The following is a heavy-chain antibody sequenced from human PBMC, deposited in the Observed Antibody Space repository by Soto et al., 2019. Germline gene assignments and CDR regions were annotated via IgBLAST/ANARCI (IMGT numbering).Heavy chain of an antibody. Sequence: PGGSLRLSCAASGFTFSSYSMNWVRQAPGKGLEWVSYISSSSSTIYYADSAKGRFTISRDNAKNSLYLQLNSLRDEDTAVYYCAREKCGGDCYGADVWGQGTTVTVSS. D-gene: IGHD2-21*02. CDR2: ISSSSSTI. CDR1: GFTFSSYS. J-gene: IGHJ6*02. V-gene: IGHV3-48*02. CDR3: AREKCGGDCYGADV.